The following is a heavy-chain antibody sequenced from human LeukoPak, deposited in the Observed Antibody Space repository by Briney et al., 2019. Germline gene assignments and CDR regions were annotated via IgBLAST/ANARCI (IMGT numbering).Heavy chain of an antibody. CDR3: ARHLGYCDILTGPDY. Sequence: PSETLSLTCTVSGGSISSSSYYWGWIRQPPGKGLEWIGSIYYSGSTYYNPSLKSRVTISVDTSKNQFSLKLSSVTAADTAVYYCARHLGYCDILTGPDYWGQGTLVTVSS. D-gene: IGHD3-9*01. J-gene: IGHJ4*02. V-gene: IGHV4-39*01. CDR1: GGSISSSSYY. CDR2: IYYSGST.